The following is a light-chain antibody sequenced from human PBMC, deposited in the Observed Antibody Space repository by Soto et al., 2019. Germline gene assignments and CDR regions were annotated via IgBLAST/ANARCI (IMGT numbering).Light chain of an antibody. CDR2: AAS. CDR3: QKYSSVPV. CDR1: QDIRNF. Sequence: DIQMTQSPTSLSASVGDRVTITCRASQDIRNFVAWYQQKPGKAPKLLIYAASTLQSGVPSRFSGSGSGTDFTLTFNSLQPEAVATYSCQKYSSVPVFGPGTKVEI. J-gene: IGKJ3*01. V-gene: IGKV1-27*01.